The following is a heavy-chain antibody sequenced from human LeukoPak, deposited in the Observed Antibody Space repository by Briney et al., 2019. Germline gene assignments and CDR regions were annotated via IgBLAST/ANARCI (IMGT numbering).Heavy chain of an antibody. V-gene: IGHV3-23*01. CDR2: ISGSGGST. Sequence: GGSLRLPCAASGFTFSSYAMSWVRQAPGKGLEWVSAISGSGGSTYYADSVKGRFTISRDNSKNTLYLQMNSLRAEDTAVYYCAKDQDRYGSGSWPFDYWGQGTLVIVSS. CDR1: GFTFSSYA. CDR3: AKDQDRYGSGSWPFDY. D-gene: IGHD3-10*01. J-gene: IGHJ4*02.